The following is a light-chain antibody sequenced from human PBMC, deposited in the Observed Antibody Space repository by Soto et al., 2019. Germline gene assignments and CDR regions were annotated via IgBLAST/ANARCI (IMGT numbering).Light chain of an antibody. CDR2: DTS. CDR1: QGIGDT. J-gene: IGKJ5*01. Sequence: EVVMTQSPATLSVSPGEGVTLSCRVSQGIGDTLAWYQHKPGQTPRLLIYDTSTRATGIPARFSGSGSGTNSTLTISSLEPEDFAVYYCQQRRSWQVTFCQGTRLEIK. CDR3: QQRRSWQVT. V-gene: IGKV3D-11*01.